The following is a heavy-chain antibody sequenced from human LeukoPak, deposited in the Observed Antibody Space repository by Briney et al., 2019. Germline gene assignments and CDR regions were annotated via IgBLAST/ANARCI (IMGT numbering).Heavy chain of an antibody. J-gene: IGHJ4*02. CDR3: AREIYCSGGSCYPDDY. D-gene: IGHD2-15*01. CDR2: ISSSSSYI. V-gene: IGHV3-21*01. Sequence: GGSLRLSCAASGFTFSSYSMNWVRQAPGKGLVWVSSISSSSSYIYYADSVKGRFTISRDNAKNSLYLQMNSLRAEDTAVYYCAREIYCSGGSCYPDDYWGQGTLVTVSS. CDR1: GFTFSSYS.